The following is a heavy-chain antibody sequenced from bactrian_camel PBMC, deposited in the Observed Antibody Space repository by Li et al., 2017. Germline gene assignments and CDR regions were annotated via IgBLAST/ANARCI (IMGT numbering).Heavy chain of an antibody. D-gene: IGHD2*01. CDR1: GLAVSRNC. V-gene: IGHV3S1*01. CDR2: IYTADGST. Sequence: HVQLVESGGGSVEAGGALMLACTASGLAVSRNCMGWSRQAPGKEREGVAAIYTADGSTYYADSVKGRFTISQDNTDNTVYLQMNSLKPEDTAMYYCAIDRPHLKRNSLRFGAFTDFGQGTQVTVS. J-gene: IGHJ4*01.